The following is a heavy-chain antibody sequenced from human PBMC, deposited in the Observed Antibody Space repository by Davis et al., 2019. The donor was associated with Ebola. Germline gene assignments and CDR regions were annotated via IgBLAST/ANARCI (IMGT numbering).Heavy chain of an antibody. CDR1: GGSISSSSYY. CDR3: ARYPGMAAAGTGYYYGMDV. CDR2: IYYSGST. D-gene: IGHD6-13*01. V-gene: IGHV4-39*01. J-gene: IGHJ6*02. Sequence: SETLSLTCTVSGGSISSSSYYWGWIRQPPGKGLEWIGSIYYSGSTYYNPSLKSRATISVDTSKNQFSLKLSSVTAADTAVYYCARYPGMAAAGTGYYYGMDVWGQGTTVTVSS.